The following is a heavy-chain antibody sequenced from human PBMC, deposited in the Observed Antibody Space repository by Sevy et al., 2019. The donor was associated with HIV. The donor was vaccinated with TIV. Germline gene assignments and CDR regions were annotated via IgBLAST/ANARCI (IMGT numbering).Heavy chain of an antibody. D-gene: IGHD6-19*01. CDR1: GFTFSNYA. J-gene: IGHJ4*02. CDR2: IRISGGNT. V-gene: IGHV3-23*01. CDR3: AKEWTQLSDWYGELDY. Sequence: GGSLRLSCAASGFTFSNYAMSWVRQAPGKGLEWVSSIRISGGNTYYADSVKGRFTISRDNSKNTLYLQMNSLRAEDTAVYYCAKEWTQLSDWYGELDYWCQGSMVTVFS.